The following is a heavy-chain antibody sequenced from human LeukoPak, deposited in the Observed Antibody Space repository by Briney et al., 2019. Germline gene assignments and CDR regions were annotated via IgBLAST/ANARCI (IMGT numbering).Heavy chain of an antibody. D-gene: IGHD3-10*01. CDR1: GGSISSSSYY. CDR3: ARRNSGGSWFGESNDAFDI. Sequence: SETLSLTCAVSGGSISSSSYYWVWIRQPPGKGLEWIGSIYYSGSTSYNPSLKRRVTISVDTSKNQFSLKLSSVTAADTAGYYCARRNSGGSWFGESNDAFDIWGQGTMVTVSS. V-gene: IGHV4-39*07. CDR2: IYYSGST. J-gene: IGHJ3*02.